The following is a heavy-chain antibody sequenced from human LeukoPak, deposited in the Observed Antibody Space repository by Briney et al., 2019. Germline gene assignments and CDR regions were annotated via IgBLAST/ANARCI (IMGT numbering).Heavy chain of an antibody. CDR3: ARGGYYHDSSDKIY. V-gene: IGHV3-33*01. J-gene: IGHJ4*02. CDR1: GFTFSSYG. Sequence: PGRSLRLSCAASGFTFSSYGMHWVRQAPGKGLEWVAVIWYDGSNKYYADSVKGRFTISRDNSKNTLYLQMNSLRAEDTAVYYCARGGYYHDSSDKIYWGQGTLVTVSS. D-gene: IGHD3-22*01. CDR2: IWYDGSNK.